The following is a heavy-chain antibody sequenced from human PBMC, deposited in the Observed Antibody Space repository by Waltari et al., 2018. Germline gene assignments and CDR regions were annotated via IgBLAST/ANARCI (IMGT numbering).Heavy chain of an antibody. D-gene: IGHD3-3*01. V-gene: IGHV1-3*01. CDR3: ARDTRRSGYSYLLDC. J-gene: IGHJ4*02. CDR2: INAENGNT. Sequence: QVLLVQSGAEVKKPGASVKVSCKASGYTFSSHVMHWVRQAPGQRLEWMGWINAENGNTKYSQRFQGRVTIIRDTSASTAYMEVSSLRSEDTAVYYCARDTRRSGYSYLLDCWGQGTLVTVSS. CDR1: GYTFSSHV.